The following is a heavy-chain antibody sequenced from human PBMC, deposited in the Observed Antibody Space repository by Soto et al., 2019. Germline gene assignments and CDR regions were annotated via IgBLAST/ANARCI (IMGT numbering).Heavy chain of an antibody. D-gene: IGHD2-21*01. CDR1: GGTFSSYA. CDR3: ARGPYDEEDWFDP. J-gene: IGHJ5*02. Sequence: ASVKVSCKASGGTFSSYAISWVRQAPGQGLEWMGGIIPIFGTANYAQKFQGRVTITADESTSTAYMELSSLRSEDTAVYYCARGPYDEEDWFDPWGQGTLVTVSS. CDR2: IIPIFGTA. V-gene: IGHV1-69*13.